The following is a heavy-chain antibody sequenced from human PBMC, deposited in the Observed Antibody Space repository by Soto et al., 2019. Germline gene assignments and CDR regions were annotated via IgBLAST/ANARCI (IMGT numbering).Heavy chain of an antibody. CDR2: IYYSGST. CDR1: GGSLSRGGNY. Sequence: SETLSLTCTVSGGSLSRGGNYWSWIRQHPGKGLELIGYIYYSGSTYYNPALKRRVTISVDTSKNQCALKLSSVTAADTAVYYCARAGGGNSGAFDIWGQGTMVTVSS. D-gene: IGHD2-21*02. J-gene: IGHJ3*02. V-gene: IGHV4-31*03. CDR3: ARAGGGNSGAFDI.